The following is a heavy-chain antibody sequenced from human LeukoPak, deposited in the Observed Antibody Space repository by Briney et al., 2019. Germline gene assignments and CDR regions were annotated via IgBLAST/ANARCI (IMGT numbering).Heavy chain of an antibody. Sequence: GGSLRLSCKASGLTFTTYSMTWVRQTPGEGLEWVGSISTRDTFINYADSVKGRFTISRNTAKNSLFLQMTSLRAEDTAMYYCARGKPGSDALYVWGKGTMVMVSS. V-gene: IGHV3-21*01. CDR2: ISTRDTFI. J-gene: IGHJ3*01. CDR1: GLTFTTYS. D-gene: IGHD1-14*01. CDR3: ARGKPGSDALYV.